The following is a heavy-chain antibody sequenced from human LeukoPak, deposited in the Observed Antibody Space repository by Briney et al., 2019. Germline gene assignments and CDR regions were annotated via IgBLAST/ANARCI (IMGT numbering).Heavy chain of an antibody. CDR2: INHSGST. J-gene: IGHJ4*02. D-gene: IGHD3-22*01. Sequence: PSETLSLTCAVYGGSFSGYYWSWIRQPPGKGLEWIGEINHSGSTNYNPSLKSRVTISVDTSKNQFSLKLSSVTAADTAVYYCARDSGGSGYYYLSWGQGTLVTVSS. CDR3: ARDSGGSGYYYLS. CDR1: GGSFSGYY. V-gene: IGHV4-34*01.